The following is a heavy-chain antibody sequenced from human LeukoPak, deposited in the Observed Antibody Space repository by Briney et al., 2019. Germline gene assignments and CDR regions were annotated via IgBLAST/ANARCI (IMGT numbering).Heavy chain of an antibody. CDR3: ARDLRAAAGAFDI. J-gene: IGHJ3*02. CDR2: IRYDGSNK. CDR1: GFTFSSYG. D-gene: IGHD6-13*01. V-gene: IGHV3-30*02. Sequence: TGGSLRLSCAASGFTFSSYGMHWVRQAPGKGLEWVAFIRYDGSNKYYADSVKGRFTISRDNSKNTLYLQMNSLRAEDTAVYYCARDLRAAAGAFDIWGQGTMVTVSS.